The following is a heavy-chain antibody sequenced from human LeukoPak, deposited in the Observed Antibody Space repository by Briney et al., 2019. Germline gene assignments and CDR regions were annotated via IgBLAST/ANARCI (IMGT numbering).Heavy chain of an antibody. CDR2: SYYSGNT. D-gene: IGHD3-16*02. CDR3: ATAPYEYIWGTYRTNWFDP. CDR1: GGAISSGDYY. V-gene: IGHV4-30-4*01. Sequence: SETLSLTCTVSGGAISSGDYYWSWIRQPPGKGLEWLGYSYYSGNTYYNPSLKSRVTISMDTSKNQFSLKLNSMTAADTAVYYCATAPYEYIWGTYRTNWFDPWGQGTLVTVSS. J-gene: IGHJ5*02.